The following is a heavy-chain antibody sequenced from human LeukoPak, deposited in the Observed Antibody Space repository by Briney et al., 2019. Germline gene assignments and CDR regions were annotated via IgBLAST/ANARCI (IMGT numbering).Heavy chain of an antibody. J-gene: IGHJ5*02. V-gene: IGHV4-34*01. CDR3: ARSGITIFGVVIMFDP. CDR2: INHSGST. D-gene: IGHD3-3*01. CDR1: GGSFSGYY. Sequence: SETLSLTCAVYGGSFSGYYWSWIRQPPGKGLEWIGEINHSGSTNYNPSLKSRVTISVDTSKNQFSLKLSSVTAADTAVYYCARSGITIFGVVIMFDPWGQGTLVTVSS.